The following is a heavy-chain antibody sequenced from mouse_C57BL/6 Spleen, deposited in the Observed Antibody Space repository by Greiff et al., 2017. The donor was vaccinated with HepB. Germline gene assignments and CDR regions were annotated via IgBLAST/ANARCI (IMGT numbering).Heavy chain of an antibody. D-gene: IGHD2-1*01. CDR1: GFTFSDYY. CDR2: ISNGGGST. Sequence: EVKVVESGGGLVQPGGSLKLSCAASGFTFSDYYMYWVRQTPEKRLEWVAYISNGGGSTDYPDTLKGRFTISRNNAKTALYLQMSRLNSEDTAMYYCARHRGRNYGIFDYWGQGTTLTVSS. CDR3: ARHRGRNYGIFDY. V-gene: IGHV5-12*01. J-gene: IGHJ2*01.